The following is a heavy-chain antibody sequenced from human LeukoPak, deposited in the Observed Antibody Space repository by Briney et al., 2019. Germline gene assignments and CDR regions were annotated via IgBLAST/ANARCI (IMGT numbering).Heavy chain of an antibody. D-gene: IGHD1-26*01. V-gene: IGHV3-23*01. Sequence: GGSLRLSCAASGFTFSSSAMSWVLQVPGNGLEWFSGISASGGSTSYADSMRGRFTISRDNSKNTLYVQMNSLRDEDTAVYYCAKDHRWESPHYLDSWGQGTLVTVSS. CDR3: AKDHRWESPHYLDS. J-gene: IGHJ4*02. CDR1: GFTFSSSA. CDR2: ISASGGST.